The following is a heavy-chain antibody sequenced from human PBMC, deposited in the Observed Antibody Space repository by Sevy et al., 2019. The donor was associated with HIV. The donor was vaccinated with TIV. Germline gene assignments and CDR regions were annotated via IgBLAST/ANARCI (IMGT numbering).Heavy chain of an antibody. V-gene: IGHV3-74*01. J-gene: IGHJ6*02. D-gene: IGHD3-3*01. CDR2: INSHGTIT. CDR3: ERGQVLRFLEWPTYGMDV. CDR1: GFTFSSHW. Sequence: GGSLRLSCAASGFTFSSHWMFWVRQAPGKGLVWVSHINSHGTITNYADSVKGRFTISGDNAKNTVYLQINSLRAEDTAAYYCERGQVLRFLEWPTYGMDVWGQGTTVTVSS.